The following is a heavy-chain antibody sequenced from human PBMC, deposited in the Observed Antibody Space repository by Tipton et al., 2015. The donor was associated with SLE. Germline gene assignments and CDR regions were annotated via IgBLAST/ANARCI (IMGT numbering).Heavy chain of an antibody. CDR3: TRGGPEHSGYGS. J-gene: IGHJ4*02. Sequence: SLRLSCTASGFTFGDYAMSWVRQAPGKGMEWVGFIRSKAYGGTTEYAASVKGRFTISRDDSKGIAYLQMNSLKTEDTAVYYCTRGGPEHSGYGSWGQGTLVTVSS. CDR2: IRSKAYGGTT. V-gene: IGHV3-49*04. D-gene: IGHD5-12*01. CDR1: GFTFGDYA.